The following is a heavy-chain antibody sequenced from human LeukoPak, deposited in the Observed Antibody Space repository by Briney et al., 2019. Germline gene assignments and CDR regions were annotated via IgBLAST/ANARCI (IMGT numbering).Heavy chain of an antibody. D-gene: IGHD5-12*01. CDR3: ARQHQQLRLYFDY. Sequence: SRTLPVTCAISGDSVSSNSAAWNWIRQSPSRGLEWLGRTYYRYKWHNDYAVSVKSRITINPDTSKNHFSLQLNSVTPEDTAVYYCARQHQQLRLYFDYWGLGTLVTVSS. V-gene: IGHV6-1*01. CDR1: GDSVSSNSAA. CDR2: TYYRYKWHN. J-gene: IGHJ4*02.